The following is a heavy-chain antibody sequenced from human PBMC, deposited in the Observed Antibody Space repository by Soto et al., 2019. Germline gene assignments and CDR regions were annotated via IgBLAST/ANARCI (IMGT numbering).Heavy chain of an antibody. CDR1: GFTFSSHG. J-gene: IGHJ3*02. D-gene: IGHD3-10*02. CDR3: ADLFAGFDI. Sequence: EVQVVESGGDLVQPGGSLRLSCVGSGFTFSSHGMHWVRQAPGKGLVWVAHITHDGSSATYADSVKGRFTISRDNAKNTLYLQMNTLRFEDTAVYYCADLFAGFDIWGQGTMVTVSP. V-gene: IGHV3-74*01. CDR2: ITHDGSSA.